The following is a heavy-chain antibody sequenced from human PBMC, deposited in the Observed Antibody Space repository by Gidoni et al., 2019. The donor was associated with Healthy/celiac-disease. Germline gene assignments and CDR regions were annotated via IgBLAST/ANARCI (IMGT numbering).Heavy chain of an antibody. CDR3: AREGGSSFDY. CDR2: ITHSGST. D-gene: IGHD6-6*01. J-gene: IGHJ4*02. Sequence: QVQLQQWGAGLLKPSETLSLTCAVYGGSFSGYYWSWIRQPPGKGLEWSGEITHSGSTNYSPSLKRRVTMSVETSKKQISLKLSSVTAADTAVYYCAREGGSSFDYWGQGTLVTVSS. V-gene: IGHV4-34*01. CDR1: GGSFSGYY.